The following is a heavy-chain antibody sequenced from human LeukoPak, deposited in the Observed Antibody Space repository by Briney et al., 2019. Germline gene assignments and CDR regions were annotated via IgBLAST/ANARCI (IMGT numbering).Heavy chain of an antibody. Sequence: ASVKVSCKASGYTFTNYGINWVRQAPGQGLEWMGWISPYSGNTNYSQKLQGRVTMTTDTSTTTAYMDLRSLRSDDTAVYYCATSSPLSVAVAGYWGQGTLVTVSS. V-gene: IGHV1-18*01. CDR2: ISPYSGNT. CDR1: GYTFTNYG. J-gene: IGHJ4*02. D-gene: IGHD6-19*01. CDR3: ATSSPLSVAVAGY.